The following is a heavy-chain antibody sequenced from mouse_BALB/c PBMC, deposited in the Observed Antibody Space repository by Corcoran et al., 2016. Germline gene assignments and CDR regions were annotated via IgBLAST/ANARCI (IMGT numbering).Heavy chain of an antibody. Sequence: QVTLKESGPGILQPSQTLSLTCSFSGFSLSTSGMGVSWIRQPSGKGLEWLAHIYWDDDKRYNPSLKSRLTSSKDTSRNQVFLKITSVDTADTATYYCARRRAYGNPDYFDYWGQGTTLTVSS. CDR3: ARRRAYGNPDYFDY. D-gene: IGHD2-1*01. V-gene: IGHV8-12*01. J-gene: IGHJ2*01. CDR1: GFSLSTSGMG. CDR2: IYWDDDK.